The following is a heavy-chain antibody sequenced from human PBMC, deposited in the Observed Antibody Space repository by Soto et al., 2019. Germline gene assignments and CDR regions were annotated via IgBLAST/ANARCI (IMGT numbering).Heavy chain of an antibody. V-gene: IGHV3-7*05. D-gene: IGHD6-13*01. Sequence: GGSLRLSCAASGFTFSSYWMSWVRQAPGKGLEWVANIKQDGSEKYYVNSVKGRFTISRDNAKNSLYLQMNSLRAEDTAVYYCAREWAAAGAVFDYWGQGTLVTVSS. CDR1: GFTFSSYW. CDR3: AREWAAAGAVFDY. CDR2: IKQDGSEK. J-gene: IGHJ4*02.